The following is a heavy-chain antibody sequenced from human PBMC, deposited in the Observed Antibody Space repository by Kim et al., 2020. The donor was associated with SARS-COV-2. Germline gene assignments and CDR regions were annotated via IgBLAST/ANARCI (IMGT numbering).Heavy chain of an antibody. V-gene: IGHV3-23*01. D-gene: IGHD6-13*01. CDR2: ISGSGGST. CDR3: AKDPYSSSEYNWFDP. Sequence: GGSLRLSCAASGFTFSSYAMSWVRQAPGKGLEWVSAISGSGGSTYYADSVKGRFTISRDNSKNTLYLQMNSLRAEDTAVYYCAKDPYSSSEYNWFDPWGQGTLVTVSS. CDR1: GFTFSSYA. J-gene: IGHJ5*02.